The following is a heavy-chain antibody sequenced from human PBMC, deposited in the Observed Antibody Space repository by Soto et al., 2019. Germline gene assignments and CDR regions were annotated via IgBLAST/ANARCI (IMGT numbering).Heavy chain of an antibody. CDR1: GFTFSDHY. Sequence: VQLVESGGGLVKPGGSLRLSCAVSGFTFSDHYMSWIRQAPGKGLEWVSYISSSGSTIYYADSVKGRFTISRDDAKNSLFLQMNSLRAEDTAVYYCARVVGPGYSYGYGEYWGQGAQVTVSS. CDR2: ISSSGSTI. V-gene: IGHV3-11*01. D-gene: IGHD5-18*01. J-gene: IGHJ4*02. CDR3: ARVVGPGYSYGYGEY.